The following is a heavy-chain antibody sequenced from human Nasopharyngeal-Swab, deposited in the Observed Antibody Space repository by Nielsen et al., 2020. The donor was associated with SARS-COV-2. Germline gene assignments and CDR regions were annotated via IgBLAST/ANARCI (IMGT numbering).Heavy chain of an antibody. D-gene: IGHD5-18*01. CDR2: IKQDGSEK. CDR3: AKRGYSYVNKFDL. J-gene: IGHJ4*02. V-gene: IGHV3-7*03. CDR1: GFTFSDFY. Sequence: GGSLRLSCAASGFTFSDFYMSWVRQAPGKGLEWVASIKQDGSEKYYVDSVKGRFTISRDNAKNSLYLQMNSLRAEDTAVYYCAKRGYSYVNKFDLWGQGTLVTVSS.